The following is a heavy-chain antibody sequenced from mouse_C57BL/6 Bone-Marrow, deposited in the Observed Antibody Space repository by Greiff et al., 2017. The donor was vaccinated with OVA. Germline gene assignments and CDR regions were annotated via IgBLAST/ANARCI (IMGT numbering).Heavy chain of an antibody. CDR3: ARSVLLRWYFDV. CDR2: IHPNSGSN. V-gene: IGHV1-64*01. Sequence: QVQLQQPGAELVKPGASVKLSCKASGYTFTSYWMHWVKQRPGQGLEWIGMIHPNSGSNNYNEQFKSKATLTVDKSSSTAYIPLHSLTSEDSAVYDCARSVLLRWYFDVWGTGNTVTVSS. CDR1: GYTFTSYW. J-gene: IGHJ1*03. D-gene: IGHD1-1*01.